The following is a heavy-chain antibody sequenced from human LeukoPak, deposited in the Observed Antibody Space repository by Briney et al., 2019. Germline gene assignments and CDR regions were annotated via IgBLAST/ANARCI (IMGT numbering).Heavy chain of an antibody. CDR3: AKESTVTPGSVNWFDS. CDR1: GFTFSSYS. CDR2: ISSSSSYI. V-gene: IGHV3-21*04. J-gene: IGHJ5*01. Sequence: PGGSLRLPCAASGFTFSSYSMNWVRQAPGKGLEWVSSISSSSSYIYYADSVKGRFTISRDNFKNRLFLQMKSLRAEDTAVYYCAKESTVTPGSVNWFDSWGQGTLVTVSS. D-gene: IGHD4-17*01.